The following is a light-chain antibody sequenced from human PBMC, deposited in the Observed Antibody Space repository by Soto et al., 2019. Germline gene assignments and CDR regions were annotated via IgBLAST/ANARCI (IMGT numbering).Light chain of an antibody. CDR2: GAS. V-gene: IGKV3-15*01. Sequence: EIVMTQSPATLSVSTGERATLSCRASQSISSKLVWYQQKPGQAPRLLIYGASTRATGIPARFSGSGSGTEFTLTISSLQSEDSAAYYCQQYYNGYTFCQGTKLEIK. CDR3: QQYYNGYT. CDR1: QSISSK. J-gene: IGKJ2*01.